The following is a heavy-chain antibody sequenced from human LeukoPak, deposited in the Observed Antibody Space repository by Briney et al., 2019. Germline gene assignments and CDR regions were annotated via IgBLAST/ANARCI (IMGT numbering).Heavy chain of an antibody. J-gene: IGHJ4*02. CDR2: IYHSGST. D-gene: IGHD6-19*01. CDR1: GCSISSYY. Sequence: PSETLSLTCTVSGCSISSYYWSWIRQPPGKGLEYIGYIYHSGSTNYNPSLKSRVTMSVDKSKNQCSLRLRSVTGADTAMYFCARSTQDSSTSFDFWGQGTLVTVSS. CDR3: ARSTQDSSTSFDF. V-gene: IGHV4-59*01.